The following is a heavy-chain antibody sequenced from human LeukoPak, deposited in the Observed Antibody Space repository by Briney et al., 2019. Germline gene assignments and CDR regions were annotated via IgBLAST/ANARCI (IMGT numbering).Heavy chain of an antibody. CDR3: ARDSPMVRGVIGYFDL. CDR1: GDSISSHY. V-gene: IGHV4-59*11. Sequence: PSETLSLTCTVSGDSISSHYWSWIRQPPGKGLEWIGYIYYSGSTNYNPSLKSRVTISVDTSKNQFSLKLSSVTAADTAVYYCARDSPMVRGVIGYFDLWGRGTLVTVSS. CDR2: IYYSGST. D-gene: IGHD3-10*01. J-gene: IGHJ2*01.